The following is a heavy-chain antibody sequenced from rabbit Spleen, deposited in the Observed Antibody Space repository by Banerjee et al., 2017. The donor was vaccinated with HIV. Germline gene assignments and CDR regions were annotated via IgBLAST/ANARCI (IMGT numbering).Heavy chain of an antibody. CDR3: TRDDGSGHYIDGYFNL. Sequence: QEQLEESGGGLVKPEGSLTLTCTASGFSFNYKHVMCWVRQAPGKGLEWIGFIYTGNGKNYYASWAKGRFTISKTSSTTVTLQVTSLTAADTATYFCTRDDGSGHYIDGYFNLWGQGTLVTVS. CDR2: IYTGNGKN. CDR1: GFSFNYKHV. D-gene: IGHD1-1*01. V-gene: IGHV1S45*01. J-gene: IGHJ4*01.